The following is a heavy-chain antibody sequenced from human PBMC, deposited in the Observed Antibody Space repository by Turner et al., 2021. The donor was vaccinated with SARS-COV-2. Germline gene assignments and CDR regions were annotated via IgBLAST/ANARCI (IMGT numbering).Heavy chain of an antibody. Sequence: EVQLVESGGGLVQPGGSLRLSCAASEFPVSSNYMNWVRQAPGKWLEWVSVIYSGGSTFYADSVKGRFTISRDNSKNTLYLQMNSLRAEDTAVYYCAREVSGSSNTGVYFDYWGQGTLVTVSS. CDR2: IYSGGST. CDR1: EFPVSSNY. V-gene: IGHV3-66*01. CDR3: AREVSGSSNTGVYFDY. D-gene: IGHD3-10*01. J-gene: IGHJ4*02.